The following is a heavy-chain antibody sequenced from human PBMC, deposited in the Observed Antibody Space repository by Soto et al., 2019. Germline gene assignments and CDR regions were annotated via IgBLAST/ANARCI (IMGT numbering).Heavy chain of an antibody. D-gene: IGHD2-2*01. Sequence: SETLSLTCTVSGGSISSSSYYWGWIRQPPGKGLEWIGSIYYSGSTYYNPSLKSRITISVDTSKNQFSLRLSSVTAADTAVYFCARQEVIPGASRYYYGLDVWGQGTTVT. CDR3: ARQEVIPGASRYYYGLDV. V-gene: IGHV4-39*01. CDR2: IYYSGST. J-gene: IGHJ6*02. CDR1: GGSISSSSYY.